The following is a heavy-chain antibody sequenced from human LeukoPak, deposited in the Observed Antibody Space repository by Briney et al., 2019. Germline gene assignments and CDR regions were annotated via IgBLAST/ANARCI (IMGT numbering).Heavy chain of an antibody. V-gene: IGHV1-18*01. D-gene: IGHD3-22*01. CDR2: ISAYNGNT. J-gene: IGHJ4*02. Sequence: ASVKVSCKASGYTFSIYTITWVRQAPGQGLEWLGWISAYNGNTKYAQNLQGRVTMATDTSTSTAYMELRSLGSDDTAVYYCARAGYYDRSGYYTAPLDSWGQGTLVTVSS. CDR3: ARAGYYDRSGYYTAPLDS. CDR1: GYTFSIYT.